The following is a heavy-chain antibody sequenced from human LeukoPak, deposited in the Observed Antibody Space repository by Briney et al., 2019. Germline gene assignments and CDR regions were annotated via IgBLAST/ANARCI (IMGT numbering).Heavy chain of an antibody. CDR1: GYTFTSYD. CDR2: MNPNSGNT. V-gene: IGHV1-8*03. D-gene: IGHD2-2*01. Sequence: ASVEVSCKASGYTFTSYDINWVRQATGQGLEWMGWMNPNSGNTGYAQKFQGRVTITRNTSISTAYMELSSLRSEDTAVYYCARAYCSSTSCPSYMDVWGKGTTVTVSS. J-gene: IGHJ6*03. CDR3: ARAYCSSTSCPSYMDV.